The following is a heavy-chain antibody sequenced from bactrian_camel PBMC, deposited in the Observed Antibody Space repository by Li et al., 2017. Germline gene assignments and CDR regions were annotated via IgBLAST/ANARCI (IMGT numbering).Heavy chain of an antibody. D-gene: IGHD6*01. J-gene: IGHJ6*01. Sequence: VQLVESGGGLVQAGGSLSLSCAASGFTFSTYYMNWVRQAPGKGLEWVSAINSGGDAPYYGDSVKGRFTIYKDSAKSTVYLQLNSLTSEDMAIYYCAKSLGDSWPGSFAYWGQGTQVTVS. CDR1: GFTFSTYY. V-gene: IGHV3S40*01. CDR2: INSGGDAP. CDR3: AKSLGDSWPGSFAY.